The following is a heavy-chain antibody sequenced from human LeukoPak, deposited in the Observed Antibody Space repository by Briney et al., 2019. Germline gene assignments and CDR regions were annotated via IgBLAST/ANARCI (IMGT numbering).Heavy chain of an antibody. CDR1: GYSFTSYW. D-gene: IGHD5-24*01. Sequence: GXXLKISCKGSGYSFTSYWIGWVRQMPGKGLEWMGIIYPGDSDTRYSPSFQGQVTISADKSISTAYLQWSSLKASDTAMYYCARLEMATISPDAFDIWGQGTMVTVSS. V-gene: IGHV5-51*01. CDR3: ARLEMATISPDAFDI. J-gene: IGHJ3*02. CDR2: IYPGDSDT.